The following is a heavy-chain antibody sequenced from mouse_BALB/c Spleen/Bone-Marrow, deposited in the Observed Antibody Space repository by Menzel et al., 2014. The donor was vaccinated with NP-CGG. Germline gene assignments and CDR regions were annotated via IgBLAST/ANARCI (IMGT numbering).Heavy chain of an antibody. D-gene: IGHD2-1*01. CDR1: GSTFSSFG. J-gene: IGHJ3*01. V-gene: IGHV5-17*02. CDR3: ARGGNYAWFAY. Sequence: DVQLVESGGGLVQPGGSRKLSCAASGSTFSSFGMHWVRQAPEKGLEWVAYISSGSSTIYYADTVKGRFTISRDNPKNTLFLQMTSLRSEDTAMYYCARGGNYAWFAYWGQGTLVTVSA. CDR2: ISSGSSTI.